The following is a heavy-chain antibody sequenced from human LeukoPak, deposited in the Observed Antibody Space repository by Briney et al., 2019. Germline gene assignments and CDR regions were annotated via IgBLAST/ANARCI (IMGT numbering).Heavy chain of an antibody. D-gene: IGHD3-10*01. CDR3: ARAKYYYGSGSYYKPYYFDY. J-gene: IGHJ4*02. CDR2: INHSGST. CDR1: GGSFSGYY. V-gene: IGHV4-34*01. Sequence: SETLSLTCAVYGGSFSGYYWSWVRQPPGKGLEWIGEINHSGSTNYNPSLKSRVTISVDTSKNQFSLKLSSVTAADTAVYYCARAKYYYGSGSYYKPYYFDYWGQGTLVTVSS.